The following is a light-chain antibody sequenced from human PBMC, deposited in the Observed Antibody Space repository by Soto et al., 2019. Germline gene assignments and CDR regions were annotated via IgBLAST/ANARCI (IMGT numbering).Light chain of an antibody. CDR1: SSDVGGYNY. Sequence: QSVLTQPASVSGSPGQSITISCTGTSSDVGGYNYVSWYQQHPGKAPKLMIYDVTNRPSGVSNRFSGSKSGNTASLTISGLHAKNEADYYCSSYRSSDTLEFGGGTKVXVL. CDR2: DVT. V-gene: IGLV2-14*03. CDR3: SSYRSSDTLE. J-gene: IGLJ2*01.